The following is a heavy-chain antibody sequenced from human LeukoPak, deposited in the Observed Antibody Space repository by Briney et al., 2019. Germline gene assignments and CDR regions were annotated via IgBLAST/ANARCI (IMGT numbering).Heavy chain of an antibody. Sequence: NPSETLSLTCTVSGGSISSYYWSWIRQPPGKGLEWIGEINHSGSTNYNPSLKSRVTISVDTSKNQFSLKLSSVTAADTAVYYCARGKRSSGWYRINWFDPWGQGTLVTVSS. CDR3: ARGKRSSGWYRINWFDP. D-gene: IGHD6-19*01. V-gene: IGHV4-34*01. CDR1: GGSISSYY. J-gene: IGHJ5*02. CDR2: INHSGST.